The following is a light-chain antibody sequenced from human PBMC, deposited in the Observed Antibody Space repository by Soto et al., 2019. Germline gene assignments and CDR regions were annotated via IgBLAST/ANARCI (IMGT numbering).Light chain of an antibody. CDR3: QQYGSSPHIT. V-gene: IGKV3-20*01. J-gene: IGKJ5*01. CDR2: GAS. Sequence: EIVLTQSPGTLSLSPGERATLSCRASQSVSSSYLAWYQQKPGQAPRLLIYGASSRATGIPDRFSGSGSGTDSTLTISRLEPEDFAVYYCQQYGSSPHITFGQGTRLEIK. CDR1: QSVSSSY.